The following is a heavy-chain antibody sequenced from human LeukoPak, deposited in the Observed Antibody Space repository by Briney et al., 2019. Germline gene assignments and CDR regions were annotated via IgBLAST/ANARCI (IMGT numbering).Heavy chain of an antibody. Sequence: GGSLRLSCEASGFTFSNYGMQWVRQAPGKGLEWVALIYYDGNNKIYSDSVKGRFTISRDNAKNSLYLQMNSLRAEDTAVYYCARDQLLWFGELFPPFDYWGQGTLVTVSS. CDR2: IYYDGNNK. CDR1: GFTFSNYG. D-gene: IGHD3-10*01. V-gene: IGHV3-33*01. J-gene: IGHJ4*02. CDR3: ARDQLLWFGELFPPFDY.